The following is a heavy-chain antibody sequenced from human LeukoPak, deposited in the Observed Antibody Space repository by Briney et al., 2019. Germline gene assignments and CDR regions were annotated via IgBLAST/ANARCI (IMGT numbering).Heavy chain of an antibody. CDR2: ISNNGGYT. CDR3: AKDLRSGWYPLLV. Sequence: PGGSLRLSCAASGFTFSSSAMSWVRQAPGKGLEWVSAISNNGGYTYYADSVQGRFTISRDNSKNTLYLQMNSLRAEDTAVYYCAKDLRSGWYPLLVWGQGTMVTVSS. D-gene: IGHD6-19*01. CDR1: GFTFSSSA. J-gene: IGHJ3*01. V-gene: IGHV3-23*01.